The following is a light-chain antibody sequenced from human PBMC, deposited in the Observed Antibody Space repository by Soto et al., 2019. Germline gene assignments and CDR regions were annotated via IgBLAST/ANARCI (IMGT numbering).Light chain of an antibody. J-gene: IGKJ2*01. CDR2: GAS. Sequence: EIVMTQSPDTLSVSPGESATLSCRARQSISNNLAWYQQKAGQAPRLLLYGASTRTTGITAMFSGSGSGTEVTLNISSLQYEDFAVYYCQQYNNWPYTFAQGTKLEI. CDR1: QSISNN. CDR3: QQYNNWPYT. V-gene: IGKV3-15*01.